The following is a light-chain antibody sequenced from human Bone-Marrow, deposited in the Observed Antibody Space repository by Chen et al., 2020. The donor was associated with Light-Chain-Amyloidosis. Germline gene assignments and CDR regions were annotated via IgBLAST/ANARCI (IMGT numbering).Light chain of an antibody. J-gene: IGLJ3*02. V-gene: IGLV2-14*03. CDR2: DVI. Sequence: QSALTQPASVSGSPGQSITVSCTGASSDVSWYQQHPGKAPKLVIYDVINRPSGVSSRFSGSKSGNTASLTISGLQAEDGADYFCSSSATGNTWVFGGGTKLTVL. CDR3: SSSATGNTWV. CDR1: SSDV.